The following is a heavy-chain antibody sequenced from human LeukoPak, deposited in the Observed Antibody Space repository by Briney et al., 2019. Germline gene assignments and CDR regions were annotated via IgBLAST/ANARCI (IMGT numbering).Heavy chain of an antibody. Sequence: GRSLRLSCAASGFTFSSYAMHWVRQAPGRGLEWVAVISYDGSSKYYADSVKGRFTISRDNSKNTLYLQISSLRAEDTAVYYCANLVDYWGQGTLVTVSS. CDR2: ISYDGSSK. CDR1: GFTFSSYA. V-gene: IGHV3-30*18. J-gene: IGHJ4*02. CDR3: ANLVDY. D-gene: IGHD3-16*01.